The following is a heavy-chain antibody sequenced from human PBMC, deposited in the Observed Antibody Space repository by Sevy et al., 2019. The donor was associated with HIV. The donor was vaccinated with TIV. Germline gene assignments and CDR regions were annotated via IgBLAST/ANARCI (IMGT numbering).Heavy chain of an antibody. CDR1: GITFNNYA. D-gene: IGHD3-22*01. Sequence: GGSLRLSCAASGITFNNYAMNWVRQAPGKGLDWVSTIFGSGSTTYYADSVKGRFTISRDNSKNTLYLQMNSLRTEDTALSYCAGGRFDSSGSFDAFDMWGQGTMVTVSS. V-gene: IGHV3-23*01. J-gene: IGHJ3*02. CDR3: AGGRFDSSGSFDAFDM. CDR2: IFGSGSTT.